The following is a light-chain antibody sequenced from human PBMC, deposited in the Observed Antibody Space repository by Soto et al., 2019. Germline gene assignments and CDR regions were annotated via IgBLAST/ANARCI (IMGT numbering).Light chain of an antibody. Sequence: QPVLTQSPSASASLGASVKLTCTLSSGHSSYAIAWHQQQPEKGPRYLMNLNSDGSHSKGDGIPDRFSGSCSGAERYLTISRLQSEDEADDYCQTWGTGSYWVFGGGTKLTVL. CDR2: LNSDGSH. V-gene: IGLV4-69*01. J-gene: IGLJ3*02. CDR1: SGHSSYA. CDR3: QTWGTGSYWV.